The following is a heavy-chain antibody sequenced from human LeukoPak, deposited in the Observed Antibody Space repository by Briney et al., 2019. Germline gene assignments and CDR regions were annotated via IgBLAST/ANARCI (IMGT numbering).Heavy chain of an antibody. CDR1: GYTFTSND. D-gene: IGHD3-10*01. V-gene: IGHV1-8*01. CDR2: MNPNSGNT. CDR3: ARRVWFGELLRDYYYYYYMDV. J-gene: IGHJ6*03. Sequence: ASVKVSCKASGYTFTSNDINWVRQATGQGLEWMGWMNPNSGNTGYAQKFQGRVTMTRNTSISTAYMELSSLRSEDTAVYYCARRVWFGELLRDYYYYYYMDVWGKGTTVTVSS.